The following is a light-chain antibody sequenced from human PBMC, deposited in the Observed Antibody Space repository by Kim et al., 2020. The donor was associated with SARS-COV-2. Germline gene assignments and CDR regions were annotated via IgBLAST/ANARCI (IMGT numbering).Light chain of an antibody. V-gene: IGKV3-15*01. CDR3: QQYGNWPPLT. CDR1: QGVSNN. J-gene: IGKJ4*01. Sequence: SPGDRATLSCLASQGVSNNLAWYQQKPGQSPRLLIYAASNMATGVPARFSGSGAGTQFTLTISSLQSEDFGIYYCQQYGNWPPLTFGGGTKVDIK. CDR2: AAS.